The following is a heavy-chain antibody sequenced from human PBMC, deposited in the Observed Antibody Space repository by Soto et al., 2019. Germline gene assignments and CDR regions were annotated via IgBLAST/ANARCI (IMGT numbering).Heavy chain of an antibody. V-gene: IGHV4-59*01. J-gene: IGHJ4*01. CDR3: ARQSIVGSTWAFDF. CDR2: IYYSGST. CDR1: GDSMNFYY. Sequence: PSETLYLTCAVSGDSMNFYYWIWIRQSPGKGLEWIGYIYYSGSTDYNPSLKSRVTISVDTSNNLFSLELSSVAAADTAVYYCARQSIVGSTWAFDFWGQGTLVTVSS. D-gene: IGHD6-13*01.